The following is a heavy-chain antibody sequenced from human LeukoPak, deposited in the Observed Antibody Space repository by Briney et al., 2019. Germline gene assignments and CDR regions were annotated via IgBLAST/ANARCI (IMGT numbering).Heavy chain of an antibody. J-gene: IGHJ4*02. D-gene: IGHD6-6*01. CDR3: ARVSSPYYFDF. Sequence: ASVKVSCKASGYTFTDFYMHWVRQAPGQGLEWMGLINPISGGTKYVQEFQGRVTMTRDTSISTAYMELSRLRSDDTAVYYYARVSSPYYFDFWGQGTLVTVSS. CDR2: INPISGGT. V-gene: IGHV1-2*02. CDR1: GYTFTDFY.